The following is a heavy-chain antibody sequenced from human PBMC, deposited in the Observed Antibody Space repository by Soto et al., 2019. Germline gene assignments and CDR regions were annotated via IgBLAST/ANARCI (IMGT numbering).Heavy chain of an antibody. V-gene: IGHV3-23*01. J-gene: IGHJ4*02. CDR2: ISGSGGST. CDR3: AKLYVPAAITSPCDY. Sequence: EVQLLESGGGLGQAGGSLRLSCAASGFTFSSSAMSWVRQAPGEGLEWVSAISGSGGSTYYADSVKGRFTISRDNSKNTLYLQMNSLRAEDTAVYYCAKLYVPAAITSPCDYWGQGTLVTVSS. D-gene: IGHD2-2*01. CDR1: GFTFSSSA.